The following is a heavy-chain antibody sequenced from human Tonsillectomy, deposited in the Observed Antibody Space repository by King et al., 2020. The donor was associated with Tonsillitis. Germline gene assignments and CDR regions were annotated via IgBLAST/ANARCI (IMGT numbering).Heavy chain of an antibody. D-gene: IGHD3-3*01. CDR3: ARVGWSGYLYYFDY. CDR1: GGSISSYY. V-gene: IGHV4-59*08. Sequence: VQLQESGPGLVKPSETLSLTCTVSGGSISSYYWSWIRQPPGKGLEWIGDIYYSGSTNYNPSPKSRVTISVDTSKNQFSLKLSSATAADTAEYYCARVGWSGYLYYFDYWGQGTLVTVSS. J-gene: IGHJ4*02. CDR2: IYYSGST.